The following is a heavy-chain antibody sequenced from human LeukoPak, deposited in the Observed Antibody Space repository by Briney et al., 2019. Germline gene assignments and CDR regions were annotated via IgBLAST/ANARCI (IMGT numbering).Heavy chain of an antibody. D-gene: IGHD6-6*01. CDR2: INHSGST. CDR1: GGSFSGYY. V-gene: IGHV4-34*01. CDR3: ARASSIAARDFDY. J-gene: IGHJ4*02. Sequence: SETLSLTCAVYGGSFSGYYWSWIRQPPGKGLEWIGEINHSGSTNYNPSLKSRVTLSVDTSKNQFSLKLSSVTAADTAVYYCARASSIAARDFDYWGQGTLVTVSS.